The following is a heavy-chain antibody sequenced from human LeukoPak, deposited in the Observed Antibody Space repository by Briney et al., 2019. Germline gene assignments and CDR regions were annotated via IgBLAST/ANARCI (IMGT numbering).Heavy chain of an antibody. Sequence: PGGSLRLSCAASGFTFSSYGVSWVRHAPGKGLEWVSGINWNGGSTGYADSVKGRFTISRDNAKNSLYLQMNSLRAEDTALYYCARGPLYEGSGGPFDYWGQGTLVTVSS. CDR3: ARGPLYEGSGGPFDY. CDR2: INWNGGST. J-gene: IGHJ4*02. CDR1: GFTFSSYG. V-gene: IGHV3-20*04. D-gene: IGHD2/OR15-2a*01.